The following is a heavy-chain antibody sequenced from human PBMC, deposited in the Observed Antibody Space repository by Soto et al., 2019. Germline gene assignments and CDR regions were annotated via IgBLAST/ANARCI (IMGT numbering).Heavy chain of an antibody. D-gene: IGHD5-12*01. CDR2: IYYSGST. CDR3: ARVVASNRYFDY. J-gene: IGHJ4*02. V-gene: IGHV4-61*01. Sequence: SETLSLTCTVSGGSVSSGSYYWSWIRQPPGKGLEWIGYIYYSGSTYYNPSLKSRLMMAVDTSKNQFSLRLSSVTAADTAVYYCARVVASNRYFDYWGQGTLVTVSS. CDR1: GGSVSSGSYY.